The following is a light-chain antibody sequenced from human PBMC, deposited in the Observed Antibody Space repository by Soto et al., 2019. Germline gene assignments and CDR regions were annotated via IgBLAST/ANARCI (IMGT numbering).Light chain of an antibody. CDR1: QSVRSSF. CDR3: QQYGSSPHT. CDR2: GAS. Sequence: ETVLTQSPGTLSLSPGERATLSCRASQSVRSSFLAWYQQKPGQAPRLLIYGASSRATGIPDRFSGGGSGTDFSLTLTRLEPEDFAVYFCQQYGSSPHTFGQGTKLEIK. V-gene: IGKV3-20*01. J-gene: IGKJ2*01.